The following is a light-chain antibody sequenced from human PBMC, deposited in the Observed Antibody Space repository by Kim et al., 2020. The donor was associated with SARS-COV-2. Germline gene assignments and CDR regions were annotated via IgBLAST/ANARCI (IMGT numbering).Light chain of an antibody. J-gene: IGKJ2*03. V-gene: IGKV1-39*01. Sequence: ASVGDRVTITCRANQNIGTYLNWYQHKPGKAPQLLIYAASSLRSGVPSRFSGSGSGTDFTLTISSLQPDDFATYNCQQSYSTPLHSFGQGTKLEI. CDR3: QQSYSTPLHS. CDR1: QNIGTY. CDR2: AAS.